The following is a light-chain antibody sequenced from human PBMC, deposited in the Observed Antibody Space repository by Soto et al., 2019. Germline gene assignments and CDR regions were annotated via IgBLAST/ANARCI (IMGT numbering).Light chain of an antibody. Sequence: QSALTQPPSASGSPRQSVTISCTGTSSDVGGYNYVSWYQQHPGKAPKLMIYEVNKRPSGVPDRFSGSKSGNTASLTVSGLQAEDEADYYCSSYAGSYTWVFGGGTKVTVL. J-gene: IGLJ3*02. CDR1: SSDVGGYNY. CDR3: SSYAGSYTWV. CDR2: EVN. V-gene: IGLV2-8*01.